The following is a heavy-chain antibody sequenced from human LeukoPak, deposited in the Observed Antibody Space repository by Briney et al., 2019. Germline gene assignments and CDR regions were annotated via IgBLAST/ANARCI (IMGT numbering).Heavy chain of an antibody. D-gene: IGHD2-8*02. V-gene: IGHV3-23*01. CDR3: ANSVYCTGGVCYTYFDY. CDR1: GFTFSSYA. Sequence: GGSLRLSCAASGFTFSSYAMSWVRQAPGKGLEWVSAISGSGGSTYYADSVKGRFTISRDNSKNTLYLQMNSLRAEDTAVYYCANSVYCTGGVCYTYFDYWGQGTLVTVSS. CDR2: ISGSGGST. J-gene: IGHJ4*02.